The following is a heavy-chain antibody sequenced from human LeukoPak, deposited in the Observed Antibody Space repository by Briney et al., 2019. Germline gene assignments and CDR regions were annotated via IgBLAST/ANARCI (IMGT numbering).Heavy chain of an antibody. CDR2: ISSSGSTI. CDR1: GFTFSSYE. J-gene: IGHJ4*02. CDR3: ARTVGASEGVDF. D-gene: IGHD1-26*01. V-gene: IGHV3-48*03. Sequence: PGGSLRLSCAASGFTFSSYEMNWVRQAPGKGLEWVSYISSSGSTIYYADSVKGRFTISRDNARNSLYLQMNSLRAEDTAVYYCARTVGASEGVDFWGQGTLVTVSS.